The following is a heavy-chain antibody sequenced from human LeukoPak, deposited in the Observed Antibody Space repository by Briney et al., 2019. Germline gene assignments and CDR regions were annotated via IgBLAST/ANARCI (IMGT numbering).Heavy chain of an antibody. Sequence: SETLSLTCTVSGGSISSGSYYWSWIRQPAGKGLEWIGRIYTSGSTNYNPSLKSRVTISVDTSKNQFSLKLSSVTAADTAVYYCERGYSYGYFDYWGQGTLVTVSS. D-gene: IGHD5-18*01. J-gene: IGHJ4*02. CDR3: ERGYSYGYFDY. CDR2: IYTSGST. V-gene: IGHV4-61*02. CDR1: GGSISSGSYY.